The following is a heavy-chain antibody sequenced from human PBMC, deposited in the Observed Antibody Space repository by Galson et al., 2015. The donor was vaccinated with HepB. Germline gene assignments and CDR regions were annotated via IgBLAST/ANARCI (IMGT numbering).Heavy chain of an antibody. CDR2: ISAYNDST. CDR3: ARARYSSSPPDF. CDR1: GYTFMKHG. Sequence: SVKVSCKASGYTFMKHGISWVRQAPGQGLAWVGWISAYNDSTNYAQKLQGRVTMTTDTSTSTAYMELRSLRSDDTAVYYCARARYSSSPPDFWGQGTLVTVSS. J-gene: IGHJ4*02. D-gene: IGHD6-6*01. V-gene: IGHV1-18*01.